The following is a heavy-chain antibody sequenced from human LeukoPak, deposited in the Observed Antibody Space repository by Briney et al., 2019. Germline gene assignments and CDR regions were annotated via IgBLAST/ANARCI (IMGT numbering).Heavy chain of an antibody. CDR1: GYTFSSYG. J-gene: IGHJ6*03. CDR2: ISSYNANT. CDR3: ARAVDDFYYYMDV. Sequence: GASVKVSCKTSGYTFSSYGISWVRQAPGQGLEWMGWISSYNANTNYAQKFQGRVTMTRDTSTSTAYMELRSLRSDDTAVYYCARAVDDFYYYMDVWGKGTTVTVSS. D-gene: IGHD6-19*01. V-gene: IGHV1-18*01.